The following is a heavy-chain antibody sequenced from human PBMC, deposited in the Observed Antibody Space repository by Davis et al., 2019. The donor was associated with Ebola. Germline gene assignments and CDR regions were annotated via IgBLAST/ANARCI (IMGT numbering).Heavy chain of an antibody. CDR1: GFTFDDYA. J-gene: IGHJ4*02. Sequence: GESLKISCTASGFTFDDYAMTWVRQAPGKGLEWVSGINWNGGSTGYADSVKGRFTISRDNSKNTLYLQMNSLRAEDTAVYYCARKTFSDYWGQGTLVTVSS. CDR3: ARKTFSDY. CDR2: INWNGGST. V-gene: IGHV3-20*04.